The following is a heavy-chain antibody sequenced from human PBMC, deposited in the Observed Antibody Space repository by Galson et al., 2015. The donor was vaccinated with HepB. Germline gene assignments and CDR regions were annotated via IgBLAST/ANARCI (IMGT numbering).Heavy chain of an antibody. J-gene: IGHJ5*02. CDR2: ISAYNGHT. V-gene: IGHV1-18*01. D-gene: IGHD2-15*01. CDR1: GYRFSSYS. CDR3: ARGSFVVVVGANPNNWFDP. Sequence: SVKVSCKAAGYRFSSYSISWLRQAPGQGLEWMGWISAYNGHTKYARKLQGRVTLTTDSSTSTAYMDLRSLRSDDTAVYFCARGSFVVVVGANPNNWFDPWGQGTLVTVSS.